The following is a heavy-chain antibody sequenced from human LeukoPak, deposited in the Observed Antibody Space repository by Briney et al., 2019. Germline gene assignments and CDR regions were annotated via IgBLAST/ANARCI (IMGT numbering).Heavy chain of an antibody. J-gene: IGHJ3*02. CDR2: ISGSGGST. CDR3: AKDYDFWSGYPNDAFDI. V-gene: IGHV3-23*01. CDR1: GFTFSSYA. Sequence: PGGSLRLXCAASGFTFSSYAMSWVRQAPGKGLEWVSAISGSGGSTYYADSVKGRFTISRDNSKNTLYLQMNSLRAEDTAVYHCAKDYDFWSGYPNDAFDIWGQGTMVTVSS. D-gene: IGHD3-3*01.